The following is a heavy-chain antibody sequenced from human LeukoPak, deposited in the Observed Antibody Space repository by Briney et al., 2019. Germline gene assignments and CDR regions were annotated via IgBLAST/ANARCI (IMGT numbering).Heavy chain of an antibody. Sequence: SQTLSLTCCVSGGSISSGNYYWSWIRQPAGKGLEWIGRIYTSGSTNYNPSLKSRVTISLDTSKNQFSLKLSSVTAADTAMYYCARCLRSEDQLVSYYNYYMDVWVKGTTVTVSS. CDR1: GGSISSGNYY. CDR3: ARCLRSEDQLVSYYNYYMDV. D-gene: IGHD2-2*01. J-gene: IGHJ6*03. CDR2: IYTSGST. V-gene: IGHV4-61*02.